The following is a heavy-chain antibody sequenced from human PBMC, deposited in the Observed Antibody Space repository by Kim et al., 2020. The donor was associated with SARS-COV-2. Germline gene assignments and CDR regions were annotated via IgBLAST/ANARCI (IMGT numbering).Heavy chain of an antibody. Sequence: GGSLRLSCAASGFTFSSYAMSWVRQAPGKGLEWVSGISGNGESTYYADSVKGRFTISRDTSKSTLYLQMNSLRAEDTAVYDCARDRRGFNPYYGMDVWGQGTTVIVSS. D-gene: IGHD3-10*01. V-gene: IGHV3-23*01. CDR2: ISGNGEST. CDR3: ARDRRGFNPYYGMDV. J-gene: IGHJ6*02. CDR1: GFTFSSYA.